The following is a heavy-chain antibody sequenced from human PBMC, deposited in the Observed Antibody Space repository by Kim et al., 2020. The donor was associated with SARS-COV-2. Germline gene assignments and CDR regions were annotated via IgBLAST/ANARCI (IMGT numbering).Heavy chain of an antibody. CDR1: GFLFTTYG. J-gene: IGHJ6*01. CDR2: VKNSGTRT. V-gene: IGHV3-23*01. D-gene: IGHD2-21*01. Sequence: GGSLRLSCAASGFLFTTYGMSWVRQAPGKGLEWVSSVKNSGTRTYYADSVKGRFTISRDNSRNTVVLQMNSLRAEATAIYYCAKGYCGDKDCYYGMDVWG. CDR3: AKGYCGDKDCYYGMDV.